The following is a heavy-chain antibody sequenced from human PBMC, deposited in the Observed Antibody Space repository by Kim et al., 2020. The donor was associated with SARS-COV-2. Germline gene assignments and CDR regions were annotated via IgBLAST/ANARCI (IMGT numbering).Heavy chain of an antibody. CDR2: INHSGST. D-gene: IGHD6-19*01. CDR1: GGSFSGYY. Sequence: PSETLSLTCAVYGGSFSGYYWSWFRQPPGKGLEWIGEINHSGSTNYNPSLKSRVTISVDTSKNQFSLKLSSVTAADTAVYYCARGIAVAGTEWFDPWGQGTLVTVSS. V-gene: IGHV4-34*01. J-gene: IGHJ5*02. CDR3: ARGIAVAGTEWFDP.